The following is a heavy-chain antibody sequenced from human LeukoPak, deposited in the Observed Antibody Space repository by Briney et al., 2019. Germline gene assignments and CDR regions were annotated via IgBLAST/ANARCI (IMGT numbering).Heavy chain of an antibody. D-gene: IGHD5-18*01. CDR2: IYYSGST. J-gene: IGHJ4*02. CDR3: ARVNNGYSYTSQYFDY. V-gene: IGHV4-30-4*01. Sequence: PSETLSLTCTVSGGSISSGDYYWSWIRQPPGKGLEWIGYIYYSGSTYYNPSLKSRVTISVDTSKNQFSLKLSSVTAADTAEYYCARVNNGYSYTSQYFDYWGQGTLVTVSS. CDR1: GGSISSGDYY.